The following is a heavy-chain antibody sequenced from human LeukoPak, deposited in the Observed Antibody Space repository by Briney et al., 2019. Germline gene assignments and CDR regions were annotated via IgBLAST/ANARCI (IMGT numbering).Heavy chain of an antibody. V-gene: IGHV1-2*04. CDR1: GYTFTGYY. D-gene: IGHD6-6*01. J-gene: IGHJ4*02. Sequence: ASVKVSCKASGYTFTGYYMHWVRQAPGQGLEWMGWINPNSGGTNYAQKFQGWVTMTRDTSISTAYMELSRLRSDDTAAYYCAREGSSSSGYYFDYWGQGTLVTVSS. CDR3: AREGSSSSGYYFDY. CDR2: INPNSGGT.